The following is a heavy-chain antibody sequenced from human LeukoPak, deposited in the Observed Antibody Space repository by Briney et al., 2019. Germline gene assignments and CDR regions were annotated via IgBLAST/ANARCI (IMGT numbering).Heavy chain of an antibody. J-gene: IGHJ4*02. CDR2: INHSGST. D-gene: IGHD6-19*01. Sequence: SETLSLTCAVYGGSFSGYYWSWILQPPVKGLEWIGEINHSGSTNYNPSLKSRVTISLETSKNQSSLRLTSVTAADTAVYYCARQDSSGWLFDHWGQGTLVTVSS. CDR3: ARQDSSGWLFDH. V-gene: IGHV4-34*01. CDR1: GGSFSGYY.